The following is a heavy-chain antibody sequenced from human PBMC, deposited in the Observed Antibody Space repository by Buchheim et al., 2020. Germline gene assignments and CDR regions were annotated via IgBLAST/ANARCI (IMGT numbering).Heavy chain of an antibody. CDR2: IKHDGSEK. CDR3: ARAYCGGDCRRLDY. J-gene: IGHJ4*02. D-gene: IGHD2-21*01. CDR1: GFTFSAYW. Sequence: EVQLVESGGGLVQPGGSLRLSCAASGFTFSAYWMSWVRQAPGKGLEWVANIKHDGSEKYYVDSVKGRFTISRDNAKNSLFLQMNSLRAEDTAVYYCARAYCGGDCRRLDYWGQGT. V-gene: IGHV3-7*01.